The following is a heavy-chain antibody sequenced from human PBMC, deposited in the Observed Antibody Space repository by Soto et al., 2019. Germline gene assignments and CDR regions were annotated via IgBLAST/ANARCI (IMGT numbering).Heavy chain of an antibody. CDR3: ARGLRASFGVRLSYCYYGMDV. J-gene: IGHJ6*02. CDR1: DGSFSDYY. D-gene: IGHD3-10*01. CDR2: ISHSGST. Sequence: SETLSLTCTLYDGSFSDYYWGWIRQPPGKGLEWIGEISHSGSTNYTPSLKSRVTISVDTSKSQFSLKLTSVTAADTAIYYCARGLRASFGVRLSYCYYGMDVWGQGTTVTVSS. V-gene: IGHV4-34*01.